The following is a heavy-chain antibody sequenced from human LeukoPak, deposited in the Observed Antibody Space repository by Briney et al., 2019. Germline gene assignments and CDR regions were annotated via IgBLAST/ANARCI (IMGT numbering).Heavy chain of an antibody. CDR1: GFTFSSYA. V-gene: IGHV3-30-3*01. CDR2: ISYDGSNK. J-gene: IGHJ4*02. Sequence: GGSLRLSGAASGFTFSSYAMHWVRQAPGKGLEWVAVISYDGSNKYYADSVKGRFTISRDNSKNTLYLQMNSLRAEDTAVYYCARDARGAYCGGDCSPYFDYWGQGTLVTVSS. CDR3: ARDARGAYCGGDCSPYFDY. D-gene: IGHD2-21*02.